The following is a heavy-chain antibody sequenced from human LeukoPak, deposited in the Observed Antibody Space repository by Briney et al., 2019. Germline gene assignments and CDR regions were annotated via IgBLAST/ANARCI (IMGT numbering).Heavy chain of an antibody. Sequence: QPGGSLRLSCAASGFTFSGSAMHWVRQASGKGLEWVGRIRSKANSYATAYAASVKGRFTISRDDSKNTAYLQMNSLKTEDTAVYYCTRLSGGSYPRDYWGQGTLVTVSS. D-gene: IGHD1-26*01. CDR3: TRLSGGSYPRDY. V-gene: IGHV3-73*01. CDR1: GFTFSGSA. J-gene: IGHJ4*02. CDR2: IRSKANSYAT.